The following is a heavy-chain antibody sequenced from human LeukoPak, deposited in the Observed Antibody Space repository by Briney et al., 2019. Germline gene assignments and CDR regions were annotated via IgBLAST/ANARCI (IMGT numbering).Heavy chain of an antibody. CDR2: IYTSGST. CDR3: ARTYYYGSGSYLDY. V-gene: IGHV4-61*02. J-gene: IGHJ4*02. Sequence: KPSETLSLTCTVSGGSISSGSYYWSWIRQPAGKGLEWIGRIYTSGSTNYNPSLKSRVTISVDTSKNQFSLKLSSVTAADTVVYYCARTYYYGSGSYLDYWGQGTLVTVSS. CDR1: GGSISSGSYY. D-gene: IGHD3-10*01.